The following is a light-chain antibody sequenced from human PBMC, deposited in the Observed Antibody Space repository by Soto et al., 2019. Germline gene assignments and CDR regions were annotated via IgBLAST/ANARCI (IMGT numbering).Light chain of an antibody. J-gene: IGKJ4*01. Sequence: ESVLTQSPGTLSLSPGERATLSCRASQSLDSKYLAWYQQRPGRAPRLLIYGTSSRATGIPARFSGSGSGTHFILTISGLEPEDFAVYYCQQYSSSSLTFGGGTKVEI. CDR1: QSLDSKY. V-gene: IGKV3-20*01. CDR2: GTS. CDR3: QQYSSSSLT.